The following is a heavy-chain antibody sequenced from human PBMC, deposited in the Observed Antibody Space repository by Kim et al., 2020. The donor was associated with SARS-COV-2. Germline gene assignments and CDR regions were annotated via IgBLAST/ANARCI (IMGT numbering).Heavy chain of an antibody. D-gene: IGHD2-15*01. J-gene: IGHJ6*02. CDR1: GGSVISSNW. CDR2: THHDGNT. Sequence: SETLSLTCAVCGGSVISSNWWAWVRQPPGKGLEWIGETHHDGNTNYNPSLKSRVALSVDKTQNQVSLILTSVTAADTAKYYCARVMSCSGDGCPPSGLDVWGQGTTVTVSS. CDR3: ARVMSCSGDGCPPSGLDV. V-gene: IGHV4-4*02.